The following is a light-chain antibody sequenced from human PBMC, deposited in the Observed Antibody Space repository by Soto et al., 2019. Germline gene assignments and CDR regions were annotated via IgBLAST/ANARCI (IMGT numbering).Light chain of an antibody. CDR2: SAS. V-gene: IGKV3-15*01. J-gene: IGKJ5*01. CDR3: QQYDNWPPYT. CDR1: QDININ. Sequence: DIVMTQSPAALSVSPGERATLSCRASQDININLAWYQQKAGQAPRLLIYSASTRAAGIPARFSGTGSETDFTLTIDSLQSEDFAVYYCQQYDNWPPYTFGQGTRLEIK.